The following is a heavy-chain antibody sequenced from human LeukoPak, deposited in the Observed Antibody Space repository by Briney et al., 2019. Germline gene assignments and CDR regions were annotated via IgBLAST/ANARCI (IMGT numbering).Heavy chain of an antibody. J-gene: IGHJ4*02. D-gene: IGHD6-19*01. V-gene: IGHV3-66*01. Sequence: GGSLRLSCAASGFTVSSNYMSWVRQAPGKGLEWVSVIYSGGSTYYADSVKGRFTISRDNSKNTLYLQMNSLRAEDTAVYYCARSAGYSSGWYWRGYYFDYWGQGTLVTVSS. CDR1: GFTVSSNY. CDR3: ARSAGYSSGWYWRGYYFDY. CDR2: IYSGGST.